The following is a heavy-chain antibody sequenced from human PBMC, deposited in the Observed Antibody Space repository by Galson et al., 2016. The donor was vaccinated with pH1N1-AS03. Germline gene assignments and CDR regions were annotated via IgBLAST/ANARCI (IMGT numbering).Heavy chain of an antibody. J-gene: IGHJ3*02. CDR1: GASISDGGYY. V-gene: IGHV4-31*03. Sequence: TLSLTCTVSGASISDGGYYWSWIRHFPGKGLEWIGYIYYSGSTYYNPSLKSRLTISVDTYKNQFSLKLNSVTAADTAVYYCARDRHDYGPDPFDIWGQGTMVTVSS. CDR3: ARDRHDYGPDPFDI. D-gene: IGHD4-17*01. CDR2: IYYSGST.